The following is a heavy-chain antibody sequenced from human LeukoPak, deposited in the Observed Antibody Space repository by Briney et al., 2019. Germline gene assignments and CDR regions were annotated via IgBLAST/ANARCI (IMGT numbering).Heavy chain of an antibody. J-gene: IGHJ4*02. CDR3: ARDQEGFDY. CDR2: IYPRDGST. Sequence: VASVTVSCKASGYTFTSYYMHWVRQAPGQGLEWMGMIYPRDGSTSYAQRFQDRVTVTRDTSTSTVHMELSGLRSEDTAVYYCARDQEGFDYWGQGTLVTVSS. CDR1: GYTFTSYY. V-gene: IGHV1-46*01.